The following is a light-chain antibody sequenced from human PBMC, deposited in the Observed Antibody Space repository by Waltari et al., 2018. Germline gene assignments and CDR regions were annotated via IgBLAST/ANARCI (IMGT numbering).Light chain of an antibody. CDR2: RNN. J-gene: IGLJ3*02. V-gene: IGLV1-47*01. CDR3: ATWDGSLTAWV. Sequence: QSVLTQPPSASETPGQRVTISCSGSTSNIGRNYVYWYQQFPGTAPKLLVYRNNERPSGVPDRISGSKSGTSASLAISGLRSEDEADYYCATWDGSLTAWVFGGGTKVTVL. CDR1: TSNIGRNY.